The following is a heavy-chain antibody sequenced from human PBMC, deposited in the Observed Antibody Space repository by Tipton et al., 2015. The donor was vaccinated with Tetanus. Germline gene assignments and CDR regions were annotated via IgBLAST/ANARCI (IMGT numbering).Heavy chain of an antibody. CDR1: GGTFNNFA. CDR3: ARAERSGWSHPDY. Sequence: QVQLVQSGAEVKKPGSSVKVSCKASGGTFNNFAITWVRQAPGQGLEFMGGIIPMFGSANYAQKFRGRVSITADESTTTAYMELSSLTSEDTAVYYCARAERSGWSHPDYWGQGTQVTVSS. D-gene: IGHD6-19*01. V-gene: IGHV1-69*01. CDR2: IIPMFGSA. J-gene: IGHJ4*02.